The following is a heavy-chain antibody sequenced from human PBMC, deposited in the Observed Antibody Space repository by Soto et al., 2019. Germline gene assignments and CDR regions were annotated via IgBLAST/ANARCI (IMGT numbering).Heavy chain of an antibody. CDR2: IIPIFGTA. V-gene: IGHV1-69*13. CDR1: GGTFSSYA. CDR3: AGDYGSGSYAPSGRYYYYGMDV. J-gene: IGHJ6*02. D-gene: IGHD3-10*01. Sequence: SVKVSCKASGGTFSSYAISWVRQAPGQGLEWMGGIIPIFGTANYAQKFQGRVTITADESTSTAYMELSSLRSEDTAVYYCAGDYGSGSYAPSGRYYYYGMDVWGQGTTVTVSS.